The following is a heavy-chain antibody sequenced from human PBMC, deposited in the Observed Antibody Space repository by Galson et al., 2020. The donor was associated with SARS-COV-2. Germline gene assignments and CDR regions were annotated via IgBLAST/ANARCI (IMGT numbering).Heavy chain of an antibody. CDR3: GGGSGWLCDY. D-gene: IGHD6-19*01. CDR1: GFSFSNSW. V-gene: IGHV3-7*01. Sequence: GGSLRLSCTVSGFSFSNSWMSSVRRAPGKGLEWVANINGDDSLNTYLDSVRGRFTISRDNAENTVYLQMNNLRLEDTGVYYCGGGSGWLCDYWGQGIVVTVSS. CDR2: INGDDSLN. J-gene: IGHJ4*02.